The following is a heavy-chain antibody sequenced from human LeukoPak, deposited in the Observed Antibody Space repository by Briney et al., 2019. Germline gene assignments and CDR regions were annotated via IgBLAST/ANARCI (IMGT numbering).Heavy chain of an antibody. J-gene: IGHJ5*02. V-gene: IGHV5-51*01. CDR2: IYPGDSDT. CDR3: ARHTYYYGSGSYYNAWFDP. Sequence: GESLKISCKGSGYSFTSYWVAWVRQMPGKGLEWMGIIYPGDSDTRYSPSFQGQVTISVDKSISTAYAQWSSLKASDTAMYYCARHTYYYGSGSYYNAWFDPWGQGTLVTVSS. CDR1: GYSFTSYW. D-gene: IGHD3-10*01.